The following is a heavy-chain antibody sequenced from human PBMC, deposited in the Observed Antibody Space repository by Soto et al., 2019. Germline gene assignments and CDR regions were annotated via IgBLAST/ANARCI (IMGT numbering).Heavy chain of an antibody. Sequence: SVKVSCKASGGTFSSYAISWVRQAPGQGLEWMGGIIPIFGTANYAQKFQGRVTITADESTSTAYMELSSLRSEDTAVYYCASQMAGVPAEGYYYYYGMDVWGQGTTVTVSS. CDR3: ASQMAGVPAEGYYYYYGMDV. D-gene: IGHD2-2*01. CDR1: GGTFSSYA. V-gene: IGHV1-69*13. CDR2: IIPIFGTA. J-gene: IGHJ6*02.